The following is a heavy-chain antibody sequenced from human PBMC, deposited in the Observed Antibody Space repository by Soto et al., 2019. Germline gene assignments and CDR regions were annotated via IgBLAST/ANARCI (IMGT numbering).Heavy chain of an antibody. CDR2: ISGSGGST. D-gene: IGHD2-15*01. Sequence: GGSLRLSCAASGSTFSSYAMSWVRQAPGKGLEWVSAISGSGGSTYYADSVKGRFTISRDNSKNTLYLQMNSLRAEDMAVYYCASPVVSAPYYLDYWGQGTLVTVSS. CDR1: GSTFSSYA. V-gene: IGHV3-23*01. CDR3: ASPVVSAPYYLDY. J-gene: IGHJ4*02.